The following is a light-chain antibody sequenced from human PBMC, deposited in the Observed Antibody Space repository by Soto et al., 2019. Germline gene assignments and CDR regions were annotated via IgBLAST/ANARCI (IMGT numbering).Light chain of an antibody. V-gene: IGKV1-33*01. CDR3: QQYDNLPPFP. Sequence: DIPMTQSPSSLSASVGARVSITCQASQDIRTSLSWFQQKPGRAPKLLIYGASYLETGVPSRFRGSGSGTDFSFPISSRQPEDIATYYCQQYDNLPPFPFGPGTKVDIK. CDR2: GAS. CDR1: QDIRTS. J-gene: IGKJ3*01.